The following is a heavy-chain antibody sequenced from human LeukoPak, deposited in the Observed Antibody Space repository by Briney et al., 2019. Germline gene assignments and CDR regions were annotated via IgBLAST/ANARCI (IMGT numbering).Heavy chain of an antibody. CDR2: IYTSGST. CDR1: GGSISSGSYY. J-gene: IGHJ6*03. D-gene: IGHD3-10*01. Sequence: PSETLSLTCTVSGGSISSGSYYWSWLRQPAGRGLEWVGRIYTSGSTNYNPSLKSRVTISVDTSKNQFSLKLSSVTAADTAVYYCARESYGSGSYYAYYYYYMDVWGKGTTVTISS. CDR3: ARESYGSGSYYAYYYYYMDV. V-gene: IGHV4-61*02.